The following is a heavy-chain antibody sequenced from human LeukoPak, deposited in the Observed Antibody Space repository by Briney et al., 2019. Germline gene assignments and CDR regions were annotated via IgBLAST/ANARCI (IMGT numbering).Heavy chain of an antibody. V-gene: IGHV3-20*04. CDR3: AKDSLGYSSSWFAYYMDV. D-gene: IGHD6-13*01. CDR2: VNWNGGST. J-gene: IGHJ6*03. Sequence: GGSLRLSCVVSGFTFDDYGMSWVRQAPGKGLEWVSGVNWNGGSTGYADSVKGRFTISRDNAKNSLYLQMNSLRAEDTAVYYCAKDSLGYSSSWFAYYMDVWGKGTTVTISS. CDR1: GFTFDDYG.